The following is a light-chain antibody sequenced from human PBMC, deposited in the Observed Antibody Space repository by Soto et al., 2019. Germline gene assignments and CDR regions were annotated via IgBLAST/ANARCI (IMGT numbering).Light chain of an antibody. Sequence: DIQMTQSPSTLSASVGDRVTIACRASQNISPWLAWYQQKPGKAPKLLIYDASALPRGVPSRFSGSGSGTKFTLTIASLQPDDFATYYCQQYETFSGTFGPGTKVDIK. CDR1: QNISPW. CDR2: DAS. CDR3: QQYETFSGT. J-gene: IGKJ1*01. V-gene: IGKV1-5*01.